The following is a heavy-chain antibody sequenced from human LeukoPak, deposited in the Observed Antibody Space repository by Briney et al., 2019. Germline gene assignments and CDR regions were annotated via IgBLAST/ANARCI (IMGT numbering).Heavy chain of an antibody. D-gene: IGHD1-26*01. CDR3: ARRGLEWEPFDY. CDR1: LDSFSGYS. Sequence: SETLSLTCAVYLDSFSGYSWSWIRQPPGKGLEWIGEINHSGSTNYNPSLKSRVTISVDTSKNQFSLKLSSVTAADTAVYYCARRGLEWEPFDYWGQGTLVTVSS. J-gene: IGHJ4*02. CDR2: INHSGST. V-gene: IGHV4-34*01.